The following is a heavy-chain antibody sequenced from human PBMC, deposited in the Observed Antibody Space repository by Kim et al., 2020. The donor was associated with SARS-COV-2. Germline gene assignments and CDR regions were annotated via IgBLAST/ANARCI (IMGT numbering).Heavy chain of an antibody. J-gene: IGHJ4*02. CDR3: ARFDVAVHSLVH. V-gene: IGHV5-51*01. Sequence: RSSPSFQGQVTISADKSISTAYLQWSSLKASDTAMYYCARFDVAVHSLVHWGQGTLVTVSS. D-gene: IGHD6-19*01.